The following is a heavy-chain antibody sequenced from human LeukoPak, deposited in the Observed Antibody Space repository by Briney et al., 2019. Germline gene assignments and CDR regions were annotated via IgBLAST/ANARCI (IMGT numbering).Heavy chain of an antibody. CDR3: ARGFGGWHAFDI. Sequence: SQTLSLTCTVSGGSISSGSYYWSWIRQPAGKGLEWIGRIYTSGSTNYNPSLKSRVTISVDTSKNQFSLKLSSVTAADTAVYYCARGFGGWHAFDIWGQGTMVTVSS. D-gene: IGHD2-8*01. CDR1: GGSISSGSYY. CDR2: IYTSGST. V-gene: IGHV4-61*02. J-gene: IGHJ3*02.